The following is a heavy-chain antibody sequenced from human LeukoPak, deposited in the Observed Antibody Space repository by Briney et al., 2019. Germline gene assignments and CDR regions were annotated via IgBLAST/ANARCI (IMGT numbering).Heavy chain of an antibody. D-gene: IGHD5-24*01. V-gene: IGHV3-43*01. J-gene: IGHJ4*02. CDR3: AKSDHRGDGFNYDY. CDR1: GFTFDDHT. CDR2: ISWDGGVT. Sequence: TGGSLRLSCAASGFTFDDHTMHWVRQAPGKGLEWVSLISWDGGVTKYAGSVKGRFTISRDNTKKSLYLQMNSLRTEGTALYYCAKSDHRGDGFNYDYWGQGTLVTVSS.